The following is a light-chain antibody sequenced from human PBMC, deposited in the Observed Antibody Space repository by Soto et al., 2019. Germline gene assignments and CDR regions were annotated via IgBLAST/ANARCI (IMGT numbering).Light chain of an antibody. J-gene: IGKJ1*01. CDR1: QSISSDY. V-gene: IGKV3-20*01. Sequence: ESVVARSRDTLCSSPGEGASLYCRVSQSISSDYLAWYKKKPGQAPRIIIYGESSRATDITDRVRGRVSGTDIVLNISRLEPEDFAMYYCQQYSSSTRTFFQGTKVDIK. CDR2: GES. CDR3: QQYSSSTRT.